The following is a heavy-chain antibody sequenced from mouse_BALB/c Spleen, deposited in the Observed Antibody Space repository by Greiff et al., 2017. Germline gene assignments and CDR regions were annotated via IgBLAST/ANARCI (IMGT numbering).Heavy chain of an antibody. CDR3: ARSGGYDVPFDY. Sequence: QVQLQQSGAELVRPGTSVKISCKASGYTFTNYWLGWVKQRPGHGLEWIGDIYPGGGYTNYNEKFKGKATLTADTSYSTAYMQLSSLTSEDSAVYFCARSGGYDVPFDYWGQGTTLTVSS. J-gene: IGHJ2*01. D-gene: IGHD2-14*01. V-gene: IGHV1-63*02. CDR2: IYPGGGYT. CDR1: GYTFTNYW.